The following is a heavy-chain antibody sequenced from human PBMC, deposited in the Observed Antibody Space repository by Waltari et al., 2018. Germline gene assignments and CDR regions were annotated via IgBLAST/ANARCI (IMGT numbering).Heavy chain of an antibody. D-gene: IGHD4-17*01. V-gene: IGHV3-53*01. CDR2: IYSAGRT. J-gene: IGHJ4*02. CDR3: ARPGEGPSSH. CDR1: GSIVSANY. Sequence: EVQLVESGGGLIKPGGSLRLSCAASGSIVSANYMNWGRQAPGKGPQWVSVIYSAGRTYYADSVKGRFTISRDNTKNTVYLQMNNLKTEDTAVYYCARPGEGPSSHWGQGTLVTVSS.